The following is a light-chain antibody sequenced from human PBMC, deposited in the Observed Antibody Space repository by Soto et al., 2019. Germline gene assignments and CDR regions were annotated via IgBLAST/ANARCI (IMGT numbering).Light chain of an antibody. J-gene: IGLJ2*01. V-gene: IGLV4-69*01. CDR3: QTWGTGLLV. Sequence: QPVLTQSPSASASLGASVKLTCTLSSGHRTYAIAWHQQQPEKGPRYLMNLNSDGRHTKGDWIPDRFSGSSSGTERYLTISSLQSEDEADYYCQTWGTGLLVFGGGTKLTVL. CDR2: LNSDGRH. CDR1: SGHRTYA.